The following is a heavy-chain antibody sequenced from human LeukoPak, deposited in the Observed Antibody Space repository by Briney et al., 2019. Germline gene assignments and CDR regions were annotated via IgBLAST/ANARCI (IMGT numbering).Heavy chain of an antibody. J-gene: IGHJ3*02. Sequence: PSETLSLTCTVSGGSISSYYWSWIRQPPGKGLEWIGYIYYSGSTNYNPSLKSRVTIPVDTSKNQFSLKLSSVTAADTAVYYCARRPLGFFGSAFDIWGQGTMVTVSS. CDR2: IYYSGST. D-gene: IGHD3-16*01. CDR3: ARRPLGFFGSAFDI. CDR1: GGSISSYY. V-gene: IGHV4-59*08.